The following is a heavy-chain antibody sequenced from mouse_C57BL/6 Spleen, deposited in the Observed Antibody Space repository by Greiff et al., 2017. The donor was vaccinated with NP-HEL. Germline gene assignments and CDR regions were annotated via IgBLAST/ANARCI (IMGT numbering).Heavy chain of an antibody. V-gene: IGHV2-2*01. J-gene: IGHJ3*01. Sequence: QVQLQQSGPGLVQPSQSLSITCTVSGFSLTSYGVHWVRQSPGKGLEWLGVIWSGGSTDYNAAFISRLSISKDNSKSQVFFKMNSLQADDTAIYYCASDYSNYLFAYWGQGTLVTVSA. CDR3: ASDYSNYLFAY. D-gene: IGHD2-5*01. CDR2: IWSGGST. CDR1: GFSLTSYG.